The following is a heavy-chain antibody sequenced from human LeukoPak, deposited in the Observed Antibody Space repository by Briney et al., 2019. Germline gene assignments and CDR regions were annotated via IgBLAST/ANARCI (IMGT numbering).Heavy chain of an antibody. CDR2: ISYDGSKK. V-gene: IGHV3-30*03. J-gene: IGHJ4*02. Sequence: GSLRLSCAASGFTFSSYGMHWVRQAPGKGLEWVAVISYDGSKKYYADSVKGRFTISRDNSKNTLYLEMNSLRAEDTAVYYCARSGLYDSSGYIGYWGQGTLVTVSS. CDR1: GFTFSSYG. CDR3: ARSGLYDSSGYIGY. D-gene: IGHD3-22*01.